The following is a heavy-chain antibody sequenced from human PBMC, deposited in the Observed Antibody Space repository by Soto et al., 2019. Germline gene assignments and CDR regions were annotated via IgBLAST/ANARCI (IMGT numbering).Heavy chain of an antibody. V-gene: IGHV4-31*03. CDR3: ARDSRRYCSGGSCSFT. CDR1: GGSISSGGYY. D-gene: IGHD2-15*01. Sequence: SETLSLTCTVSGGSISSGGYYWSWIRQHPGKGLEWIGYIYYSGSTYYNPSLKSRVTISVDTSKNQFSLKLSSVTAADTAVYYCARDSRRYCSGGSCSFTWGQGTLVTVSS. CDR2: IYYSGST. J-gene: IGHJ5*02.